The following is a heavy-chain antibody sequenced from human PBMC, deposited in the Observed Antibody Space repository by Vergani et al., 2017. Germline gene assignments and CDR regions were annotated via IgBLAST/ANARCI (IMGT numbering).Heavy chain of an antibody. CDR2: ILYDGSNK. Sequence: QVQLVESGGGVVQPGRSLRLSCAASGFTFSSYAMHGVRQAPGKGLEWVAVILYDGSNKYYADSVKGRFTISRDNSRNTLYLQMNSLRAEDTAVYYCARETLSTSYYMDVWSEGTTVTVSS. V-gene: IGHV3-30-3*01. CDR3: ARETLSTSYYMDV. D-gene: IGHD2-2*01. CDR1: GFTFSSYA. J-gene: IGHJ6*03.